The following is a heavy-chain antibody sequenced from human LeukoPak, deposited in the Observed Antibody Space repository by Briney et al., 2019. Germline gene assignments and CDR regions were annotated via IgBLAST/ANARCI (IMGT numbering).Heavy chain of an antibody. Sequence: ASVKVSCKASGYTFTSYGISWVRQAPGQGLEWMGWITAFNGNANYAQKFQGRVTMTTDTSTTTGYMELRSLRSDDTAAYYCARADGYAYYYMDVWGKGTTVTVSS. D-gene: IGHD3-16*01. V-gene: IGHV1-18*01. J-gene: IGHJ6*03. CDR3: ARADGYAYYYMDV. CDR2: ITAFNGNA. CDR1: GYTFTSYG.